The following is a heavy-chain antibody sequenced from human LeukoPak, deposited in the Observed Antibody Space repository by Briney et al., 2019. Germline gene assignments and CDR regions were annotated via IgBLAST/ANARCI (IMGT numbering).Heavy chain of an antibody. Sequence: SETLSLTCTVSGGSISSGDYYWSWIRQPPGKGLEWIGYIYYSGSTYYNPSLKSRVTIPVDTSKNQFSLKLSSVTAADTAVYYCARAERNAFDIWGQGTMVTVSS. V-gene: IGHV4-30-4*08. J-gene: IGHJ3*02. CDR3: ARAERNAFDI. CDR2: IYYSGST. D-gene: IGHD1-1*01. CDR1: GGSISSGDYY.